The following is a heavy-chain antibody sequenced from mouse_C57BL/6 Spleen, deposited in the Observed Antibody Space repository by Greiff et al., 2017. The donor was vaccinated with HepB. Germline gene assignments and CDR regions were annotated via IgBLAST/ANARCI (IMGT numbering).Heavy chain of an antibody. D-gene: IGHD4-1*01. CDR1: GYTFTSYW. Sequence: QVQLQQPGAELVKPGASVKLSCKASGYTFTSYWMQWVKQRPGQGLEWIGEIDPSDSYTNYNQKFKGKATLTVDTSSSTAYMQLSSLTSEDSAVYYCARTGTSAMDYWGQGTSVTVSS. J-gene: IGHJ4*01. CDR3: ARTGTSAMDY. V-gene: IGHV1-50*01. CDR2: IDPSDSYT.